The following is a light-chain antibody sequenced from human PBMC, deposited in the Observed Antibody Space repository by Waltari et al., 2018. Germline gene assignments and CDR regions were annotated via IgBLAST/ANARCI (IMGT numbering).Light chain of an antibody. CDR1: SSIIGSNY. Sequence: QSVVTQPPSASGTPGQRVTIPCSGSSSIIGSNYAYWYQQLPGTAPKLLIYRNNERPSGVPDRFSGSKSGTSASLAISGLRSEDEGDYYCAAWDDSLSAVVFGGGTKLTVL. CDR3: AAWDDSLSAVV. V-gene: IGLV1-47*01. J-gene: IGLJ2*01. CDR2: RNN.